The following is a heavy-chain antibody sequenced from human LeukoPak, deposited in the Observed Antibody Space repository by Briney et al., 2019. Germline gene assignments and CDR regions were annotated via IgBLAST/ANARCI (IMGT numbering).Heavy chain of an antibody. CDR1: GFTFSSAW. J-gene: IGHJ4*02. CDR2: IKQDGSEK. Sequence: GGSLRLSCAASGFTFSSAWMRWVRQAPGKGLEWVANIKQDGSEKYYVDSVKGRFTISRDNAKNSLYLQMNSLRADDTAVYYCARGGTTFEKWGQGTLVTVSS. D-gene: IGHD2/OR15-2a*01. CDR3: ARGGTTFEK. V-gene: IGHV3-7*01.